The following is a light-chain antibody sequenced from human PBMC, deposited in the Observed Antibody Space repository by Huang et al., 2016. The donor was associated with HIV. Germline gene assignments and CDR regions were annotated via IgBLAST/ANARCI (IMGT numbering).Light chain of an antibody. J-gene: IGKJ1*01. CDR3: QQYNNWPRT. V-gene: IGKV3-15*01. CDR2: AAS. CDR1: QSVSSN. Sequence: EIVMTQSPATLSVSPGERATLSCRASQSVSSNLAWYQQKPGQAPRLLIYAASTRATGIPARCSGSVSGTEFTLTISSLQSEDFAVYYCQQYNNWPRTFGQGTKVEIK.